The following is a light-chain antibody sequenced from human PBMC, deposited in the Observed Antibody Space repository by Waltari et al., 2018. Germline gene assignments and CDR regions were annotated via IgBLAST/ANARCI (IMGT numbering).Light chain of an antibody. J-gene: IGKJ4*01. CDR2: AAS. Sequence: EIVMTQSPATLSVSPGKTVTLSCRASQRVNTNLAWYQQKPGQAPRLLIFAASTRAPGIPGRFGGSGSGTEFTLTITSLQFEDVGVYFCQQDHKWPPGGFGGGTKVEIE. V-gene: IGKV3-15*01. CDR1: QRVNTN. CDR3: QQDHKWPPGG.